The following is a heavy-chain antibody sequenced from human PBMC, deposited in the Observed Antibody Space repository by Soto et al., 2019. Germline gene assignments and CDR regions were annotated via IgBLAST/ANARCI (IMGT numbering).Heavy chain of an antibody. V-gene: IGHV3-30*18. D-gene: IGHD6-13*01. CDR3: AKDRTPYSSSWSGFDY. CDR1: GFTFSSYG. J-gene: IGHJ4*02. CDR2: ISYDGSNK. Sequence: QVQLVESGGGVVQPGRSLRLSCAASGFTFSSYGMHWVRQAPGKGLEWVAVISYDGSNKYYADSVKGRFTISRDNSKNTLYLQMNSLRAEDTAVYYCAKDRTPYSSSWSGFDYWGQGTLVTVSS.